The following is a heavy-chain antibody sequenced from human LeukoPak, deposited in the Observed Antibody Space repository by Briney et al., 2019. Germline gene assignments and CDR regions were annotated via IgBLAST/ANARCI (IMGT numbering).Heavy chain of an antibody. CDR1: GFTFSSYA. V-gene: IGHV3-30-3*01. J-gene: IGHJ4*02. CDR2: ISYDGSNK. CDR3: AREGYYYGSSGYYPFDY. D-gene: IGHD3-22*01. Sequence: GGSLRLSCAASGFTFSSYAMHWVRQAPGKGLEWVAVISYDGSNKYYADSVKGRFTISRDNSKNTLYLQMNSLRAEDTAVYYCAREGYYYGSSGYYPFDYWGQGTLVTVSS.